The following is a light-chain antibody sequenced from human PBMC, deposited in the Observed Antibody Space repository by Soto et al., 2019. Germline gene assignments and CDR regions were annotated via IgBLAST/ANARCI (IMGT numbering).Light chain of an antibody. J-gene: IGLJ2*01. Sequence: QSALTQPASVSGSPGQSITISCTGTSSDIGGYNYVSWYQQRPGKAPKLMVYGVSNRPSGVSNRFSGSKSGNTASLTISGLQAEDEADYYCSSYSSSSSVVFGGGTKLTVL. V-gene: IGLV2-14*01. CDR1: SSDIGGYNY. CDR2: GVS. CDR3: SSYSSSSSVV.